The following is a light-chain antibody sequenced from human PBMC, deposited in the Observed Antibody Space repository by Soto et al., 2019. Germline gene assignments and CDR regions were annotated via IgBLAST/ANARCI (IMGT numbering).Light chain of an antibody. V-gene: IGKV3-11*01. Sequence: VLSQSPATLSLSPGERATLSCRASQSINRHLAWYRQKPGQAPRLLIYDASNRATGIPARFSGSGSGTDFTLTISSLEPEDFGVYYCQQRSNGPPVTFGGGTKVDIK. CDR1: QSINRH. CDR2: DAS. CDR3: QQRSNGPPVT. J-gene: IGKJ4*01.